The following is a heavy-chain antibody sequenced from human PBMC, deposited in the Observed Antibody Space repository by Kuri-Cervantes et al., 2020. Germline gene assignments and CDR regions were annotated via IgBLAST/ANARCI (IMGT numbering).Heavy chain of an antibody. CDR1: GGTFSSYA. CDR2: IIPIFGTA. Sequence: SVKVSCKASGGTFSSYAISWVRQAPGQGLEWMGGIIPIFGTANYAQKFQGRVTITADESTSTAYMELSSLRSEDTAVYYCARVRQGVTYFDYWGQGTLVTVSS. CDR3: ARVRQGVTYFDY. D-gene: IGHD3-10*01. J-gene: IGHJ4*02. V-gene: IGHV1-69*13.